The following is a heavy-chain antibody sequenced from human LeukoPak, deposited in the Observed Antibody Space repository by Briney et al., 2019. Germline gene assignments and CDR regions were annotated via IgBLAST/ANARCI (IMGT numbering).Heavy chain of an antibody. D-gene: IGHD6-6*01. CDR2: IRYDGSNK. V-gene: IGHV3-30*02. CDR1: GFTFSSYG. Sequence: GGSLRLSCAASGFTFSSYGMHWVRQAPGKGLEWVAFIRYDGSNKYYADSVKGRFTISRDNSKNTLYLQMNSLRAEDTAVYYCARHRGAARPRRAFDIWGQGTMVTVSS. J-gene: IGHJ3*02. CDR3: ARHRGAARPRRAFDI.